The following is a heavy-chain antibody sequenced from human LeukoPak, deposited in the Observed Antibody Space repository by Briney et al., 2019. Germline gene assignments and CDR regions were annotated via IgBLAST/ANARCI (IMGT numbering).Heavy chain of an antibody. CDR3: ARLHHSGYYLGYGMDV. Sequence: SETLSLTCTVSGGSISSYYWSWIRQPPGKGLEWIGYIYYSGSTNYNPSLKSRVTISVDTSKNQFSLKLSSVTAADTAVYYCARLHHSGYYLGYGMDVWGQGTTVTVSS. CDR2: IYYSGST. V-gene: IGHV4-59*12. D-gene: IGHD3-22*01. J-gene: IGHJ6*02. CDR1: GGSISSYY.